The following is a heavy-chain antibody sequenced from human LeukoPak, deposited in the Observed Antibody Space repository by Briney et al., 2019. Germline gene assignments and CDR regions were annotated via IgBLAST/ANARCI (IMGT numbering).Heavy chain of an antibody. D-gene: IGHD3-3*01. J-gene: IGHJ4*02. Sequence: PGGSLRLSCTASGFTFGDYAMSWFRQAPGKGLEWVAVIAYDGSKRNYAESVKGRFTISRDNSMKTLHLQMNSLRAEDTAVYYRAGARESAWHDFDYWGQGTLVTVSS. CDR3: AGARESAWHDFDY. CDR1: GFTFGDYA. V-gene: IGHV3-30*04. CDR2: IAYDGSKR.